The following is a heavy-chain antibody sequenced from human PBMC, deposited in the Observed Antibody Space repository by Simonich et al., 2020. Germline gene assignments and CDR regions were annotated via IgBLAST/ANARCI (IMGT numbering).Heavy chain of an antibody. Sequence: QVQLQESGPGLVKPSETLSLTCAVSGYSISSGYYWGWIRQPPGKGLEWIGSIYHSGGTYYNPPLKSRVTISVDTSKNQFSLKLSSVTAADTAVYYCARATRIAAAGYFDYWGQGTLVTVSS. J-gene: IGHJ4*02. V-gene: IGHV4-38-2*01. CDR1: GYSISSGYY. CDR3: ARATRIAAAGYFDY. CDR2: IYHSGGT. D-gene: IGHD6-13*01.